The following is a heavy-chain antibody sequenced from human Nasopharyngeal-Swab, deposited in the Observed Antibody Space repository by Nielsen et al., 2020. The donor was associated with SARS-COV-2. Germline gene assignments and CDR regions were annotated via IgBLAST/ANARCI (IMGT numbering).Heavy chain of an antibody. J-gene: IGHJ6*02. CDR3: AKDRDSGDDSDDYYHYYGMDV. CDR2: ISGSDYST. Sequence: GESLKISCAASGFTFSNFAMSWVRQAPGKGLEWVSVISGSDYSTYYADSVKGRFTISRDNSKNTVSLQMNSLRVEDTAMYYCAKDRDSGDDSDDYYHYYGMDVWGQGTTVTVSS. V-gene: IGHV3-23*01. CDR1: GFTFSNFA. D-gene: IGHD5-12*01.